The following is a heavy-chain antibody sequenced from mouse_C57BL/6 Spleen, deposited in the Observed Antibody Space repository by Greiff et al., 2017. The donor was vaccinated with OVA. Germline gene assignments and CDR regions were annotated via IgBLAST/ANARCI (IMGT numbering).Heavy chain of an antibody. CDR1: GYTFADYN. CDR3: ARDGYYAAWFAY. Sequence: VQLKESGPELVKPGASVKMSCKASGYTFADYNMHWVKQSHGKSLEWIGYINPNNGGTSYNQKFKGKATLTVNKSSSTAYMELRSLTSEDSAVYYCARDGYYAAWFAYWGQGTLVTVSA. J-gene: IGHJ3*01. CDR2: INPNNGGT. D-gene: IGHD2-3*01. V-gene: IGHV1-22*01.